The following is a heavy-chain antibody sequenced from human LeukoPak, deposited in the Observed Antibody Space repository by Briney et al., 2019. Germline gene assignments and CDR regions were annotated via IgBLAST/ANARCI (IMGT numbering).Heavy chain of an antibody. Sequence: GGTLRLSCAASGFTFSSYGMSWVRQAPGKGLEWVSAISGSGGSTYYADSVKGRFTISRDNSKNTLYLQMNSLRAEDTAVYYCAKDTGYSSSWGIFDYWGQGTLVTVSS. D-gene: IGHD6-13*01. V-gene: IGHV3-23*01. CDR1: GFTFSSYG. CDR2: ISGSGGST. CDR3: AKDTGYSSSWGIFDY. J-gene: IGHJ4*02.